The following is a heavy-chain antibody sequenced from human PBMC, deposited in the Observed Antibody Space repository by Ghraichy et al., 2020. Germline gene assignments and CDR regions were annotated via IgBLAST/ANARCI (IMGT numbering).Heavy chain of an antibody. J-gene: IGHJ4*02. Sequence: GGSLRLSCAASGFTFRNYAMTWVRQAPGKGLEWVSTISKNGDSTYLADSLKDRFTISRDNYKNMLYLQMNSLRAEDTAVYYCVKDRYSAVILVGAFESWGQGTLVTVSS. CDR2: ISKNGDST. V-gene: IGHV3-23*01. D-gene: IGHD3-22*01. CDR1: GFTFRNYA. CDR3: VKDRYSAVILVGAFES.